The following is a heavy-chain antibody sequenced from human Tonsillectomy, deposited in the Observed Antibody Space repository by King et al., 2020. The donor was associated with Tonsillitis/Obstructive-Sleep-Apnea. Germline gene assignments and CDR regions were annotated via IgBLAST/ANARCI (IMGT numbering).Heavy chain of an antibody. D-gene: IGHD1-26*01. CDR3: ARDPRGWEPYYYYYYMDV. Sequence: VQLVESGGGLVQPGGSLRLSCAASGFTVSSNYMSWVRQAPGKGLEWVSVIYSGGSTYYADSVKGRFTISRDNSKNTLYLQMNSLRAEDTAVYYCARDPRGWEPYYYYYYMDVWGKGTTVTVSS. CDR1: GFTVSSNY. V-gene: IGHV3-66*01. J-gene: IGHJ6*03. CDR2: IYSGGST.